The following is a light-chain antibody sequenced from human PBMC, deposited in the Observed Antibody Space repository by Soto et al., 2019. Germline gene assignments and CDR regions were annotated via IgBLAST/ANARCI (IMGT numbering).Light chain of an antibody. V-gene: IGKV3-15*01. Sequence: EIVLTQSPGTLSLSPGERATLSCRASQSVSSSYLAWYQQKPGQAPRLLICGASTRATGIPARFSGSGSGTEFTLPISSLQSEDFAVYYCQQYNNWPLLTFGGGTKVDIK. J-gene: IGKJ4*01. CDR2: GAS. CDR1: QSVSSSY. CDR3: QQYNNWPLLT.